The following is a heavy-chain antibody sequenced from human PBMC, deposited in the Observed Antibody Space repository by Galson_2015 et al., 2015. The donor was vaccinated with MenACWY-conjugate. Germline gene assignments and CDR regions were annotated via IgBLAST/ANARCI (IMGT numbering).Heavy chain of an antibody. J-gene: IGHJ4*02. CDR2: VDWDDDK. CDR3: ARSPNGNSHDY. Sequence: PALVKPTQALTLTCPFSGFSLSTSAVCVNWIRQPPGKALEWLARVDWDDDKYYNTSLKTRLTISKDTSKNQVVLTMTNMDPVDTATYYCARSPNGNSHDYWGQGTLVTVSS. CDR1: GFSLSTSAVC. D-gene: IGHD1-7*01. V-gene: IGHV2-70*11.